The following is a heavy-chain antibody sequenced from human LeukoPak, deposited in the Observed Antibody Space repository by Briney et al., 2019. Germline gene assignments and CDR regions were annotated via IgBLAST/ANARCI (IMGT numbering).Heavy chain of an antibody. Sequence: ASVKVSCKASGYTFTSYGISWLRQAPGQGLEWMGWISAYNGNTKYTQNLQGRVTLTTETSTFTAYMKLRRLRSDDTAVYYCARDGYSGYDPKGAFDIWGQGTMVTVSP. CDR3: ARDGYSGYDPKGAFDI. J-gene: IGHJ3*02. D-gene: IGHD5-12*01. V-gene: IGHV1-18*01. CDR1: GYTFTSYG. CDR2: ISAYNGNT.